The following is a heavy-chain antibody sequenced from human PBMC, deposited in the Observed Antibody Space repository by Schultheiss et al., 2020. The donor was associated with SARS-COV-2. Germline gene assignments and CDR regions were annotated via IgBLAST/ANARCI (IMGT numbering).Heavy chain of an antibody. CDR3: ARGYSRSSEYSSSSGGDWFDP. D-gene: IGHD6-6*01. J-gene: IGHJ5*02. Sequence: SETLSLTCAVYGGSFSGYYWSWIRQPPGKGLEWIGEINHSGSTNYNPSLKSRVTISVDTSKNQFSLKLSSVTAADTAVYYCARGYSRSSEYSSSSGGDWFDPWGQVTLVTVSS. CDR1: GGSFSGYY. CDR2: INHSGST. V-gene: IGHV4-34*01.